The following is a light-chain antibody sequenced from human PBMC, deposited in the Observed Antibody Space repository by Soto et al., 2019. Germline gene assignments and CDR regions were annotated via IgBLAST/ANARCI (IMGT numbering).Light chain of an antibody. V-gene: IGKV1-5*03. CDR1: QSMSSW. CDR3: HQYDSYPWT. J-gene: IGKJ1*01. CDR2: KAS. Sequence: DIQMTQSPSTLSASVGDRVTITCRASQSMSSWLAWYQQKPGKAPKLLIYKASSVESGVPSRFSGSGSGTDFTLTISSLQPDDFATFYCHQYDSYPWTFGQGTKVEIK.